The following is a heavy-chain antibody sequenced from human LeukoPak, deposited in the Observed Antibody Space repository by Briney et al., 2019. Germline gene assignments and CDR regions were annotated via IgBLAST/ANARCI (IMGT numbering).Heavy chain of an antibody. D-gene: IGHD3-3*01. CDR3: AKGEGGVVII. J-gene: IGHJ4*02. CDR1: GGSISSGGYY. Sequence: SQTLSLTCTVSGGSISSGGYYWSWIRQPPGKGLEWIGYIYHSGSTYYNPSLKSRVTISVDRSKNQFSLKLSSVTAADTAVYYCAKGEGGVVIIWGQGTLVTVSS. V-gene: IGHV4-30-2*01. CDR2: IYHSGST.